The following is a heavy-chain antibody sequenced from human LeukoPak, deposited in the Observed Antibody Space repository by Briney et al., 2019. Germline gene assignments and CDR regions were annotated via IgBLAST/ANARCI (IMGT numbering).Heavy chain of an antibody. CDR2: FDPEDGET. D-gene: IGHD1-26*01. CDR1: GYTLTELS. Sequence: GASVKVSCKASGYTLTELSMHWVRQAPGKGLEWMGGFDPEDGETIYAQKFQGRVTMTEDTSTDTAYMELSSLRSEDTAVYYCATDFSGSRPLSPYFDYWGQGTLVTVSS. V-gene: IGHV1-24*01. J-gene: IGHJ4*02. CDR3: ATDFSGSRPLSPYFDY.